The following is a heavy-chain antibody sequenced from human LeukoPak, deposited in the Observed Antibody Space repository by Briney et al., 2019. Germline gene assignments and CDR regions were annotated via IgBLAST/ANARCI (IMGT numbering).Heavy chain of an antibody. V-gene: IGHV4-34*01. D-gene: IGHD3-22*01. CDR1: GGSFSGYY. CDR2: INHSGST. J-gene: IGHJ4*02. CDR3: ARNPYYYDSSGSLYYFDY. Sequence: PSETLSLTCAVYGGSFSGYYWSWIRQPPGKGLEWIGEINHSGSTNYNPSLKGRVTISVDTSKNQFSLKLSSVTAADTAVYYCARNPYYYDSSGSLYYFDYWGQGTLVTVSS.